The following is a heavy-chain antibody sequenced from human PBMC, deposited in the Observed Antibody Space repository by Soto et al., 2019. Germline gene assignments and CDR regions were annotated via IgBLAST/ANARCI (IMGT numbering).Heavy chain of an antibody. D-gene: IGHD1-20*01. J-gene: IGHJ6*02. V-gene: IGHV1-69*01. CDR1: GGTFSSYA. CDR2: IIPIFGTA. Sequence: QVQLVQSGAEVKKPGSSVKVSCKASGGTFSSYAISWVRQAPGQGLEWMGGIIPIFGTANYAQKFQVRVTITSAESTSTAYMELSSLRSENTAVYYCASRFITEGRANYYYGMDVWVQGTTVTVSS. CDR3: ASRFITEGRANYYYGMDV.